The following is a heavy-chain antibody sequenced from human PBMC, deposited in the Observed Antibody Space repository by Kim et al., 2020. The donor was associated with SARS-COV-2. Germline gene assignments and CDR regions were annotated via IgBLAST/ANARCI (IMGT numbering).Heavy chain of an antibody. V-gene: IGHV1-3*01. Sequence: TKYSQKCQGRVTITRDTSASTAYMELSSLRSEDTAVYYCARGIAAAGTIDYWGQGTLVTVSS. CDR3: ARGIAAAGTIDY. D-gene: IGHD6-13*01. CDR2: T. J-gene: IGHJ4*02.